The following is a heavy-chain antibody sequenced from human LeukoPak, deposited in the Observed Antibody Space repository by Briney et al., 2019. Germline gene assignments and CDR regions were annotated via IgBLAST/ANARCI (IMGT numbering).Heavy chain of an antibody. CDR1: GYTFTDYY. CDR3: ARGGLHDGFDI. V-gene: IGHV1-2*02. J-gene: IGHJ3*02. Sequence: GASVKVPCKASGYTFTDYYMHWVRQAPGQRLEGMGWIVTNNGGPNYAQNYKRRVTMTRDTSVSTAYVEVSDLRADDTAVYYCARGGLHDGFDIGAQGTMVTVSS. CDR2: IVTNNGGP.